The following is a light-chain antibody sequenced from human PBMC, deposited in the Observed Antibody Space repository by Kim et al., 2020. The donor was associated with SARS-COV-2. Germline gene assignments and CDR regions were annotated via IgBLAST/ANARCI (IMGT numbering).Light chain of an antibody. CDR3: QQYEDLHLLT. Sequence: DIQMTQSPSSLSASVGDRVIITCQASQDISNYLNWYQQRPGKAPKLLIYDASYLETGVPSRFSGSGSGTDFTFTISSLQPEDIATYYCQQYEDLHLLTFCGGTKVDIK. V-gene: IGKV1-33*01. CDR1: QDISNY. CDR2: DAS. J-gene: IGKJ4*01.